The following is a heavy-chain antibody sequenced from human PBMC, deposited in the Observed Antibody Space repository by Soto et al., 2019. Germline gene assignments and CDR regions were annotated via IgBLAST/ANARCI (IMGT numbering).Heavy chain of an antibody. CDR1: GFTFRSYV. Sequence: QVQLVESGGGVVQPGTSLRVSCVGSGFTFRSYVIHWVRQPPGKGLEWVALTSYDGSDKYYGDSVRGRFTISRDNSRNRVDLQMGRMRLVVRALYSCARWRTRGGLAVWGQGTRVSVSS. D-gene: IGHD3-16*01. J-gene: IGHJ1*01. CDR3: ARWRTRGGLAV. V-gene: IGHV3-30*13. CDR2: TSYDGSDK.